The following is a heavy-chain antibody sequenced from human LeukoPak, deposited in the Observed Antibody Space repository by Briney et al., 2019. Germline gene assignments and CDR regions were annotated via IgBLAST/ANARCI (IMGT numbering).Heavy chain of an antibody. Sequence: SETLSLTCTVSGGSISSGDYYWSWIRQPPGKGLEWIGYIYYSGSTYYNPSLKSRVAISVDTSKNQFSLKLSSVTAADTAVYYCARAPFHRTGGADFDYWGQGTLVTVSS. D-gene: IGHD3-16*01. CDR3: ARAPFHRTGGADFDY. V-gene: IGHV4-30-4*01. CDR1: GGSISSGDYY. J-gene: IGHJ4*02. CDR2: IYYSGST.